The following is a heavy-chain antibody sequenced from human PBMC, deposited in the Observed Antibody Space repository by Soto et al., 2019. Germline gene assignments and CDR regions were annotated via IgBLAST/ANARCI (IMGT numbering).Heavy chain of an antibody. Sequence: QVQLVESGGGVVQPGRSLRLSCAASGFTFSSYAMHWVRQAPGKGLEWVAVISYDGSNKYYADSVKGRFTISRDNSKNTLYLQMNSLRAEDTAVYYCARTYSSSWYFNTQFEIYGMDVWRQGATVTVSS. CDR1: GFTFSSYA. V-gene: IGHV3-30-3*01. J-gene: IGHJ6*02. CDR3: ARTYSSSWYFNTQFEIYGMDV. CDR2: ISYDGSNK. D-gene: IGHD6-13*01.